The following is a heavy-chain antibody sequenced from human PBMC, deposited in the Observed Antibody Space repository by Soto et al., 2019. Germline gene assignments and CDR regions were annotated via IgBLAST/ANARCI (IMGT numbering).Heavy chain of an antibody. V-gene: IGHV3-7*01. Sequence: EVQRAASGGGLVQPGGSLRLSCAASGFTISSYQMSWVRQAPGKGLEWVANINQDGSEKYYVDSVKGRFTISRDNAKNSMYLQMNSLRDEDTAVYYCARDWDLWGQGTLDTVSS. CDR1: GFTISSYQ. CDR2: INQDGSEK. J-gene: IGHJ5*02. CDR3: ARDWDL.